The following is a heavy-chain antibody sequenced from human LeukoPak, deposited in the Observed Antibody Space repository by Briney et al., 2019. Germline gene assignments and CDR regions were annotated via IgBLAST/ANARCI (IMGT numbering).Heavy chain of an antibody. CDR2: IYYSGST. V-gene: IGHV4-59*01. D-gene: IGHD2-15*01. CDR1: GVSISNYY. Sequence: SETLSLTCTVSGVSISNYYWSWIRQPPGKGLEWIGYIYYSGSTNYNPSLKSRVTISVDTSKNQFSLKLSSVTAADTAVYYCARDQGGSGAFDIWGQGTMVTVSS. J-gene: IGHJ3*02. CDR3: ARDQGGSGAFDI.